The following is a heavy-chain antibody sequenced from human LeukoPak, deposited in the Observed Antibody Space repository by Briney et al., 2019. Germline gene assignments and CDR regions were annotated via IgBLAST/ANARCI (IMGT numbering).Heavy chain of an antibody. J-gene: IGHJ4*02. CDR2: FRYDGNHE. Sequence: GGSLRLSCAASGFTFNNYVIHWVRQPPGKGLGWVAFFRYDGNHEYYADSVKGRFTFSRDNSKNTLLLQMNSLRAEDTAVYYCASRPTGFDWGPFDYWGQGTLVTVSS. V-gene: IGHV3-30*02. D-gene: IGHD5-12*01. CDR1: GFTFNNYV. CDR3: ASRPTGFDWGPFDY.